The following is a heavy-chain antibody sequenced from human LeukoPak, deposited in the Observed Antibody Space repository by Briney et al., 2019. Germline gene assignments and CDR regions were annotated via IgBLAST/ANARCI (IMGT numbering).Heavy chain of an antibody. CDR2: IRGKANSYAT. Sequence: GGSLRLSCAASGFTFSGSAVHWVRQASGKGLEWVGRIRGKANSYATAYAASVKGRFTFSRDDSKNTAYLQMNSLKTEDTAVYYCTREFMDYWGQGTLVTVSS. CDR1: GFTFSGSA. D-gene: IGHD3-10*01. J-gene: IGHJ4*02. V-gene: IGHV3-73*01. CDR3: TREFMDY.